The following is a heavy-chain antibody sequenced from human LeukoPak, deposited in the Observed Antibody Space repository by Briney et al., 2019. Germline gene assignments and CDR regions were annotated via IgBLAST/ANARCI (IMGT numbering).Heavy chain of an antibody. Sequence: ASVKVSCKASGSTFTSSAVQWVRQARGQRLEWIGWIVVGSGNTNYAQKFQERVTITRDMSTSTAYMELSSLRSEDTAVYYCAADRSSGWYGGYFDYWGQGTLVTVSS. V-gene: IGHV1-58*01. J-gene: IGHJ4*02. CDR2: IVVGSGNT. CDR3: AADRSSGWYGGYFDY. D-gene: IGHD6-19*01. CDR1: GSTFTSSA.